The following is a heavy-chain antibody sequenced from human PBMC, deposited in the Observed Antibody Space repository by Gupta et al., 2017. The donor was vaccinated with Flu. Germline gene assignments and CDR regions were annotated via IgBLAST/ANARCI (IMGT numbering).Heavy chain of an antibody. CDR1: GGSISSSSYY. Sequence: QLQLQESGPGLVKPSETLSLTCTVSGGSISSSSYYWGWIRQPPGKGLEWIGSIYYSGSTYYNPSLKSRVTISVDTSKNQFSLKLSSVTAADTAVYYCARLLTIFGVVIVQSVFDYWGQGTLVTVSS. CDR3: ARLLTIFGVVIVQSVFDY. D-gene: IGHD3-3*01. J-gene: IGHJ4*02. CDR2: IYYSGST. V-gene: IGHV4-39*01.